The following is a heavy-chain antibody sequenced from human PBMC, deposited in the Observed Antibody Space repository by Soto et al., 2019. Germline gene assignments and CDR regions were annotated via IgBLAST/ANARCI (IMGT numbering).Heavy chain of an antibody. V-gene: IGHV3-53*01. CDR3: ARDPPRGWFGTFNY. J-gene: IGHJ4*02. Sequence: PGGSLRLSCAVSGFTVSNNYMSWVRQAPGKGLEGVSVIYSGGYTAYGDSVKGRFTISRDNSKNTLYLQMNSLRADDTAVYYCARDPPRGWFGTFNYWGQGTLVTVSS. CDR2: IYSGGYT. D-gene: IGHD3-10*01. CDR1: GFTVSNNY.